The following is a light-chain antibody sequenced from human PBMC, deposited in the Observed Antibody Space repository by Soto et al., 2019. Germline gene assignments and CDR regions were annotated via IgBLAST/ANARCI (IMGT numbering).Light chain of an antibody. CDR1: SSDVGGYNY. V-gene: IGLV2-14*01. CDR3: CSSSGVTTWI. Sequence: QSALTQPASVSGSPGQSITISCTGTSSDVGGYNYVSWYQQHPGKAPKLMIYEVSNRPSGVSNRFSGSKSGNTASLTISGLEADDEADYYCCSSSGVTTWIFGGGTKLTVL. J-gene: IGLJ3*02. CDR2: EVS.